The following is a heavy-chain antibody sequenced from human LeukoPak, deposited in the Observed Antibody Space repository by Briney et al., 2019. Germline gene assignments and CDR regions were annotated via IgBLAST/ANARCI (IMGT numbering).Heavy chain of an antibody. CDR1: GGSFSGYY. V-gene: IGHV4-34*01. CDR2: INHSGST. J-gene: IGHJ5*02. D-gene: IGHD3-10*01. CDR3: ALRWFGDTAYNWFDP. Sequence: PSETLSLTCAVYGGSFSGYYWSWIRQPPGKGLEWIGEINHSGSTNYNPSLKSRVTISVDTSKNQFSLKLSSVTAADTAVYYCALRWFGDTAYNWFDPWGQGTLVTVSS.